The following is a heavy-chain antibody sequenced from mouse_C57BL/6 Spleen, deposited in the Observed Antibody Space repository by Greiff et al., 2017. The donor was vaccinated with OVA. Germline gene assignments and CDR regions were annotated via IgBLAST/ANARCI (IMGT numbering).Heavy chain of an antibody. D-gene: IGHD3-2*02. CDR3: ARASSGGDYFDY. CDR2: IDPSDSYT. Sequence: VQLQQPGAELVMPGASVKLSCKASGYTFTSYGMYWVKQRPGQGLEWIGEIDPSDSYTYYHQKFKGKSTLTVDKSSSTAYMQLSSLTSEDTAVYYCARASSGGDYFDYWGQGTPLTVSS. J-gene: IGHJ2*01. V-gene: IGHV1-69*01. CDR1: GYTFTSYG.